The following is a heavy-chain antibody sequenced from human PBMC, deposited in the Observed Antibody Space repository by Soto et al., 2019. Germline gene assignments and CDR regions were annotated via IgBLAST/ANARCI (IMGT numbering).Heavy chain of an antibody. V-gene: IGHV3-11*01. CDR3: ARVSWREKYGMDV. J-gene: IGHJ6*02. CDR1: GFTFSDSY. Sequence: GGSLRLSCAASGFTFSDSYMSWIRQAPGKGLEWISYITFSGNTVYYADSLKGRFIISRDNAKNSLYLQMNRLRAEDTAVYYCARVSWREKYGMDVWGQGTTVTVSS. CDR2: ITFSGNTV.